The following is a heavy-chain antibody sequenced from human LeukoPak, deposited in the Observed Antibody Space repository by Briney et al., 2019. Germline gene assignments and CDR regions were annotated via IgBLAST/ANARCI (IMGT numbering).Heavy chain of an antibody. CDR3: ARRPGN. V-gene: IGHV3-23*01. Sequence: GGSLRLSCAASGFTFSSYAMSWVRQAPGKGLEWVSLYSGGAIRYADSVKGRFTISRDSSKNTLFLQMNDLTVEDTARYYCARRPGNWGQGILVTVSS. D-gene: IGHD1-14*01. J-gene: IGHJ4*02. CDR1: GFTFSSYA. CDR2: LYSGGAI.